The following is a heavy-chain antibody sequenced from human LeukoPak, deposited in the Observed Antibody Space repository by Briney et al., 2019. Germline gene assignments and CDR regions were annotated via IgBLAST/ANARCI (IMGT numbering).Heavy chain of an antibody. J-gene: IGHJ6*02. D-gene: IGHD3-22*01. Sequence: GGSLRLSCAASGFTFSSYEMNWVRQAPGKGLEWISYISSSGSTIYYADSVKGVFTISRDNKKNSLYLQMNSLIAEDTAVYYCARDSYYSDSSGYPKNYGMDVWGQGTPVTVSS. CDR1: GFTFSSYE. CDR3: ARDSYYSDSSGYPKNYGMDV. V-gene: IGHV3-48*03. CDR2: ISSSGSTI.